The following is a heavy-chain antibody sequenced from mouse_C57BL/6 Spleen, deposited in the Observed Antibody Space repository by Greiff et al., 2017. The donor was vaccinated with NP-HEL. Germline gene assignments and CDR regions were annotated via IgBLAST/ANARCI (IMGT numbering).Heavy chain of an antibody. J-gene: IGHJ2*01. V-gene: IGHV1-80*01. D-gene: IGHD1-1*01. CDR2: IYPGDGDT. Sequence: QVQLKQSGAELVKPGASVKISCKASGYAFSSYWMNWVKQRPGKGLEWIGQIYPGDGDTNYNGKFKGKATLTADKSSSTAYMQLSSLTSEDSAVYFCARGITTALFDYWGQGTTLTVSS. CDR1: GYAFSSYW. CDR3: ARGITTALFDY.